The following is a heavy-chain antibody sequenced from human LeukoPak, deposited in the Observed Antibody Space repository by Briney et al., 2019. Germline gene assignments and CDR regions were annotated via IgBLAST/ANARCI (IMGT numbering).Heavy chain of an antibody. V-gene: IGHV4-30-4*01. CDR2: IYYSGST. D-gene: IGHD6-13*01. J-gene: IGHJ4*02. CDR1: GGSISSDNFY. CDR3: VREYSSSWSYYFDY. Sequence: SETLSLTCTVSGGSISSDNFYWSWIRQPPGKCLEWIGYIYYSGSTYYNPSLKSRITISVDTSKNQFSLKVSSVTAADTAVYSCVREYSSSWSYYFDYWGQGTLVTVSS.